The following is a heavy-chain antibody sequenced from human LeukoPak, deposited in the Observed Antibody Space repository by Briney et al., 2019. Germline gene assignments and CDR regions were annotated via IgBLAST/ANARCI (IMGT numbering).Heavy chain of an antibody. V-gene: IGHV3-23*01. CDR3: AKAYYYGSGSYYVAFDC. J-gene: IGHJ4*02. CDR1: GFTLSNYA. Sequence: GGSLRLSCAASGFTLSNYAMTWVRQAPGEGLEWVSSLSGRGDNTSYADSVKGRFTISRDNSENTLHLQMNSLRAEDTAVYYCAKAYYYGSGSYYVAFDCWGQGTLVTVSS. D-gene: IGHD3-10*01. CDR2: LSGRGDNT.